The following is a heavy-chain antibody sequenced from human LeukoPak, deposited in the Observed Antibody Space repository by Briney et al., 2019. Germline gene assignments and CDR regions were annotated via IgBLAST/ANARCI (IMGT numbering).Heavy chain of an antibody. CDR3: ARRAGAYSHPYDY. CDR1: GFTFSSYS. Sequence: PGGSLRLSCAASGFTFSSYSMNWVRQAPGKGLEWVSSISSSSSYIYYADSVKGRFTISRDNAKNSLYLQMNSLRAEDTAVYYCARRAGAYSHPYDYWGQGTLATVSS. V-gene: IGHV3-21*04. J-gene: IGHJ4*02. CDR2: ISSSSSYI. D-gene: IGHD4/OR15-4a*01.